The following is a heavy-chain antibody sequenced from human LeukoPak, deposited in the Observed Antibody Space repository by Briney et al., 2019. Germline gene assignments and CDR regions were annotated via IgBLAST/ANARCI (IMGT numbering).Heavy chain of an antibody. CDR3: AKPARGSGIQDGFDS. V-gene: IGHV3-64D*06. CDR1: GFNFRNYA. CDR2: MSAVTDRT. Sequence: PGGSLRLSCSASGFNFRNYAMHWVRQAPGKGLEYVSAMSAVTDRTFYADSVMGRFTISRDNSANTLYLQMSSLRPEDTAVYYCAKPARGSGIQDGFDSWGQGTLVTVSS. D-gene: IGHD3-10*01. J-gene: IGHJ4*02.